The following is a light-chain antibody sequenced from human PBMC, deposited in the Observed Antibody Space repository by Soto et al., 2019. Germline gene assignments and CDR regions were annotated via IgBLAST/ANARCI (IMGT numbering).Light chain of an antibody. CDR3: SSYRATHTLV. CDR2: EVS. CDR1: SSDVGGYNY. V-gene: IGLV2-14*01. J-gene: IGLJ1*01. Sequence: QSVLTQPASVSGSPGQSITISCTGTSSDVGGYNYVSWYQHHPGKAPKLMIYEVSNRPSGVSNRFSGSKSGNTASLTISGLQAEDEADYYCSSYRATHTLVFGIGTNVTVL.